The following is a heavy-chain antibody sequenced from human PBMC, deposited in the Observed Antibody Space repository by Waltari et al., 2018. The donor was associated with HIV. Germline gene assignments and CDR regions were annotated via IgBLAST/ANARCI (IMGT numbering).Heavy chain of an antibody. CDR2: ISYLGDDK. Sequence: VPLVESGGGVVQPGRAVRLSRAATGFTHSRYAMHGVRQAPGKGLEWVSVISYLGDDKYXAXSVKXRFTISRDNSKNTLYLQMNSLRAEDTAVYYCAKGASGWSPGYWGQGTLVTVSS. J-gene: IGHJ4*02. CDR3: AKGASGWSPGY. D-gene: IGHD6-19*01. CDR1: GFTHSRYA. V-gene: IGHV3-30*18.